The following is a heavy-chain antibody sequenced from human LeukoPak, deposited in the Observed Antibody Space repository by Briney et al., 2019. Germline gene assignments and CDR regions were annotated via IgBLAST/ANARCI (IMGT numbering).Heavy chain of an antibody. J-gene: IGHJ4*02. CDR2: IYSGGST. Sequence: QPGGSLRLSCAASGFTVSSNYMSWVRQAPGKGLEWVSVIYSGGSTYYADSVKGRFTISRDNSKNTLYLQMNSLRAEDTAVYYCVRGRYYYDSSGYPLYYFDYWGQGTLVTVSS. D-gene: IGHD3-22*01. V-gene: IGHV3-53*01. CDR3: VRGRYYYDSSGYPLYYFDY. CDR1: GFTVSSNY.